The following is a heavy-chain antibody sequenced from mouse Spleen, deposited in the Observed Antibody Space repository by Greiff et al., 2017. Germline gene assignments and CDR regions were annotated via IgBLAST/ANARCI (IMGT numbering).Heavy chain of an antibody. V-gene: IGHV7-1*01. CDR1: GFTFSDFY. Sequence: EVHLVESGGGLVQSGRSLRLSCATSGFTFSDFYMEWVRQAPGKGLEWIAASRNKANDYTTEYSASVKGRFIVSRVTSQSILYLQMNALRAEDTAIYYCARDAPHPYYAMDYWGQGTSVTVSS. CDR3: ARDAPHPYYAMDY. CDR2: SRNKANDYTT. J-gene: IGHJ4*01.